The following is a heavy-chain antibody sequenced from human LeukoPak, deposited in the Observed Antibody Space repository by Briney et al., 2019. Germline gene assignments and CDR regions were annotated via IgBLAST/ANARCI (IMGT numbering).Heavy chain of an antibody. J-gene: IGHJ4*02. CDR2: IYYSGST. D-gene: IGHD3-9*01. Sequence: SETLSLTCTVSGGSISSSSYYWGWIRQPPGKGLEWIGSIYYSGSTYYNPSLKSRVTISVDTSKNQFSLKLSSVTAADTAVYYCGRGFERGSINYWGQGTLVTFS. CDR3: GRGFERGSINY. V-gene: IGHV4-39*07. CDR1: GGSISSSSYY.